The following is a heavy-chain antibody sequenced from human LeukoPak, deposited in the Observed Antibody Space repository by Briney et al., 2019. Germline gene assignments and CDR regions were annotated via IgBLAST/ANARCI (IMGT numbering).Heavy chain of an antibody. D-gene: IGHD2-2*01. Sequence: ASVKVSCKASGGTFSSYAISWVRQALGQGLEWMGRIIPILGIANYAQKFQGRVTITADKSASTAYMELSSLRSEDTAVYYCATEGDIVVVPAAAPDYWGQGTLVTVSS. CDR2: IIPILGIA. CDR1: GGTFSSYA. CDR3: ATEGDIVVVPAAAPDY. V-gene: IGHV1-69*04. J-gene: IGHJ4*02.